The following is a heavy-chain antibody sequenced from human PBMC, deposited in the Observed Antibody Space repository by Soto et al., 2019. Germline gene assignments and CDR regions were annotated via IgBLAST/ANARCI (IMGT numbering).Heavy chain of an antibody. J-gene: IGHJ6*02. D-gene: IGHD6-19*01. V-gene: IGHV5-51*01. CDR1: GYSFTSFW. Sequence: PGLSMKISCKGSGYSFTSFWIGWVRKMPGKGLEWMGIIYPGDSDTRYSPSFQGQVTISADKSISTAYLQWSSLKASDTAMYYCATAISTTSSGWYVLWDVWGQGTTVTVSS. CDR2: IYPGDSDT. CDR3: ATAISTTSSGWYVLWDV.